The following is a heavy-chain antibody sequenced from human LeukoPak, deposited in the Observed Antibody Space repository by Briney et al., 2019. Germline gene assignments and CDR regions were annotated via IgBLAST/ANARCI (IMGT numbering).Heavy chain of an antibody. CDR1: GFTVSSNY. Sequence: PGGSLRPSCAASGFTVSSNYMSWVRQAPGKGLEWVSVIYSGGTTYDADSVKGRFTISRDNSKNTLYLQMNSLRAEDTAVYYCARVAVAGYFDFWGQGTLVTVSS. V-gene: IGHV3-53*01. D-gene: IGHD6-19*01. J-gene: IGHJ4*02. CDR3: ARVAVAGYFDF. CDR2: IYSGGTT.